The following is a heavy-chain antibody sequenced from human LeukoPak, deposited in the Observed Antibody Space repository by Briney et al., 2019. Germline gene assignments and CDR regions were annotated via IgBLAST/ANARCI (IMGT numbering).Heavy chain of an antibody. V-gene: IGHV1-8*01. CDR1: GYTFTSYD. Sequence: GASVKVSCKASGYTFTSYDINWVRQATGQWLEWMGWRNPNSGNTGYAQKFLGRVTMTRSTSISTAYMELSSLRSEDTAVYYCARRGWGDRGAFDSWGQGTMVTVSS. CDR2: RNPNSGNT. D-gene: IGHD2-21*01. J-gene: IGHJ3*02. CDR3: ARRGWGDRGAFDS.